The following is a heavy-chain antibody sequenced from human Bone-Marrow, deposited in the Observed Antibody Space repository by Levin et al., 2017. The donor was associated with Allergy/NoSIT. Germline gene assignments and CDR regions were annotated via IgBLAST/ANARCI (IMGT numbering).Heavy chain of an antibody. Sequence: PSQTLSLTCTFSGFSLPTSGMCVSWIRQPPGKALEWLALIDWDDNKYYSTSLKTRLTISKDISKNQVVLTMTNMDPMDTATYYCARIYSSSAYYYYYGMDVWGQGTTVTVSS. V-gene: IGHV2-70*01. CDR2: IDWDDNK. CDR1: GFSLPTSGMC. D-gene: IGHD6-6*01. J-gene: IGHJ6*02. CDR3: ARIYSSSAYYYYYGMDV.